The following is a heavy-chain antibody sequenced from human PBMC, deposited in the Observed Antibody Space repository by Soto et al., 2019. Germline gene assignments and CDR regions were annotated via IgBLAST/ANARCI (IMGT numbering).Heavy chain of an antibody. V-gene: IGHV3-23*01. Sequence: EVQLLASGGGLIQPGGSLTLSCAASGFTFSSYAMSWVRQAPENGLEWVSGIRDSGGSTYYADSVKGRFTISRDNSKNTLYLQMTGLSVEDKAVYYFVKERYSSTWPYCFYCWGQGTLVTVSS. CDR1: GFTFSSYA. CDR3: VKERYSSTWPYCFYC. J-gene: IGHJ4*02. D-gene: IGHD6-13*01. CDR2: IRDSGGST.